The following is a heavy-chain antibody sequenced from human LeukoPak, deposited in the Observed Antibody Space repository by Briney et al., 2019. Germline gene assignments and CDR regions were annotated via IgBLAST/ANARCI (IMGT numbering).Heavy chain of an antibody. CDR1: GFPFSSSP. CDR2: ISSSGADT. Sequence: GGSLRLSCAASGFPFSSSPMIWVRQAPGKGPEWVSGISSSGADTPCADSVKGRFTISRDNSKNTVYLQMNSLRAEDTAIYYCTRKTSGLNPFDFWGQGTLVTVSS. CDR3: TRKTSGLNPFDF. V-gene: IGHV3-23*01. J-gene: IGHJ4*02.